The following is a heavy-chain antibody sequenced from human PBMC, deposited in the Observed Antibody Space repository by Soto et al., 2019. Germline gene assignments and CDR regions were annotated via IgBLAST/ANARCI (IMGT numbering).Heavy chain of an antibody. CDR1: GYTFSSYT. CDR2: IIPVFNSA. J-gene: IGHJ4*02. D-gene: IGHD6-25*01. V-gene: IGHV1-69*01. CDR3: ARIGDGNQRPFDY. Sequence: QVRLVQSGAEVKKPGSSVKVSCKASGYTFSSYTSNWVRQAPGQGLELMGGIIPVFNSATYAQKFQGRVTITADESTSTAYLELRSLRSEDTAVYYCARIGDGNQRPFDYWGQGTLVTVSS.